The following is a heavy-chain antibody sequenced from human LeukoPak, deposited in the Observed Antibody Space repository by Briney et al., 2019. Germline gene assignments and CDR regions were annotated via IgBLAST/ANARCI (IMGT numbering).Heavy chain of an antibody. CDR3: ARVQTPYGSGSYSFDY. CDR1: GGSISSGGYY. V-gene: IGHV4-31*03. CDR2: IYYSGST. Sequence: SETLSLTCTVSGGSISSGGYYWSWIRQHPGKGLEWIGYIYYSGSTYYNPSLKSRVTISVDTSKNQFSLKLSSVTAADTAVYYCARVQTPYGSGSYSFDYWGQGTLVTVSS. D-gene: IGHD3-10*01. J-gene: IGHJ4*02.